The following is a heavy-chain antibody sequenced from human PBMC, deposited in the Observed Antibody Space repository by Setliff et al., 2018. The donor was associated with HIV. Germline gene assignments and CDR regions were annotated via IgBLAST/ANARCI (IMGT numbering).Heavy chain of an antibody. CDR2: INHSRRT. V-gene: IGHV4-34*01. CDR1: GGSFSGFY. Sequence: PSETLSLTCAVYGGSFSGFYWNWIRQAPGKGLEWIGEINHSRRTKYNPSLKSRVTISVDTSKNQFSLKLSSVTAADTAFYYCARGFSGDYLFTGYLDVWGQGTQVTVSS. J-gene: IGHJ4*02. D-gene: IGHD3-22*01. CDR3: ARGFSGDYLFTGYLDV.